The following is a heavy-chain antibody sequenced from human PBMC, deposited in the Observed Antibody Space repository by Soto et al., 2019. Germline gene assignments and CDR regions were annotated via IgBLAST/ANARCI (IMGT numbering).Heavy chain of an antibody. V-gene: IGHV1-69*02. CDR1: GGTFSSYT. J-gene: IGHJ5*02. Sequence: QVQLVQSGAEVKKPGSSVKVSCKASGGTFSSYTISWVRQAPGQGLEWMGRIIPILGIANYAQKFQGRVTITADKSTTTAYMELSSLRSEDTAVYYGARGARTRTYWFDPWGQGTLVTVSS. CDR2: IIPILGIA. CDR3: ARGARTRTYWFDP. D-gene: IGHD4-17*01.